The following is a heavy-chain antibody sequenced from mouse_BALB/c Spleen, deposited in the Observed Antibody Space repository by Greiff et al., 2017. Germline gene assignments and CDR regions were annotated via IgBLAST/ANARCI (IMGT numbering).Heavy chain of an antibody. CDR1: GYAFSSSW. CDR3: ATYDGYYRGFAY. J-gene: IGHJ3*01. D-gene: IGHD2-3*01. V-gene: IGHV1-82*01. Sequence: QVQLQQSGPDLVKPGASVKISCKASGYAFSSSWMNWVKQRPGQGLEWIGRIYPGDGDTNYNGKFKGKATLTADKSSSTAYMQLSSLTSVDSAVYFCATYDGYYRGFAYWGQGTLVTVSA. CDR2: IYPGDGDT.